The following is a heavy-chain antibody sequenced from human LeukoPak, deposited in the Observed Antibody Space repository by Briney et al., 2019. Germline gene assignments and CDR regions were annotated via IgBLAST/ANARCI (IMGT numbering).Heavy chain of an antibody. Sequence: ASVKVSCKASGYTFTSYGISWVRQAPGQGLEWMGWISAYNGDTNYAQKLQGRVTMTTDTSTSTAYMELRSLRSDDTAVYYCVRLGSQSGSYYRNHYYYGMDVWGQGTTVTVSS. J-gene: IGHJ6*02. CDR1: GYTFTSYG. D-gene: IGHD3-10*01. V-gene: IGHV1-18*01. CDR3: VRLGSQSGSYYRNHYYYGMDV. CDR2: ISAYNGDT.